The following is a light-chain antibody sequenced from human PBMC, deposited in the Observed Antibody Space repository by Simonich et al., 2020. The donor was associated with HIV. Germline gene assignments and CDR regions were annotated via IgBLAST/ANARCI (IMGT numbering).Light chain of an antibody. V-gene: IGLV3-1*01. CDR1: KLGDKY. Sequence: SYELTQPPSVSVSPGQTASITCSGDKLGDKYACWYQQKPGQSPVLVIYQDSKRPSGVSNRFSGSKSGNTASLTISGLQAEDEADYYCCSYAGTYTYVFGTGTKVTVL. J-gene: IGLJ1*01. CDR2: QDS. CDR3: CSYAGTYTYV.